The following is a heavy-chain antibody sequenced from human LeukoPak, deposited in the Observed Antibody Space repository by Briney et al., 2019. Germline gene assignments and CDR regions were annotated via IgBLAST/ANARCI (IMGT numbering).Heavy chain of an antibody. CDR1: GYTFTSYD. CDR3: ARDVWGIVATIPTNFDY. CDR2: MNPNSGNT. D-gene: IGHD5-12*01. V-gene: IGHV1-8*01. J-gene: IGHJ4*02. Sequence: GASVKVSCKASGYTFTSYDINWVRQATGQGLEWMGWMNPNSGNTGYAQKFQGRVTMTRNTSINTAYMELSSLRSEDTAVYYCARDVWGIVATIPTNFDYWGQGTLVTVSS.